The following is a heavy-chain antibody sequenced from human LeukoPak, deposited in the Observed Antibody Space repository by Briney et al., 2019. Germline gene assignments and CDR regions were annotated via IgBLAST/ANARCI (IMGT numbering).Heavy chain of an antibody. J-gene: IGHJ4*02. Sequence: GGSLRLTCAASGFTFSSNSMNWLRQAPAKGLEWVSYISSSSNTIYYAESVKGRFTISRDNAKNSLFLQMNSLRDEDTAVYYCARGAARGFDYWGQGTLVTVSS. D-gene: IGHD3-16*01. CDR2: ISSSSNTI. CDR3: ARGAARGFDY. CDR1: GFTFSSNS. V-gene: IGHV3-48*02.